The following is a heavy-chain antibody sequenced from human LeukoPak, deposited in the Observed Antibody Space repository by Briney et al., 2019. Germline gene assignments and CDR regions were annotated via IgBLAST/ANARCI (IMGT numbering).Heavy chain of an antibody. J-gene: IGHJ5*02. V-gene: IGHV4-30-4*01. D-gene: IGHD6-6*01. CDR1: GGSISSGNFY. CDR2: IFYLGTT. Sequence: SETLSLTCTVSGGSISSGNFYWSWIRQPPGKGLEWIGYIFYLGTTYYNLSLKSRVTMSVDTSKNQFSLKLRSVTAADTAVYYCARKYPDHWFDPWGQGTLVTVSS. CDR3: ARKYPDHWFDP.